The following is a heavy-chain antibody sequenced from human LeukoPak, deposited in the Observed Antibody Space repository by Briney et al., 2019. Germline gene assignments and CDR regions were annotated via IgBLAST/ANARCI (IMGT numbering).Heavy chain of an antibody. CDR2: IYYRGRT. Sequence: PSETLSLTCNVSGASISSSTYHWGWIRQPPGKGLEWIASIYYRGRTYYNPSLKSRVTISVDTSKNQFSLKLNSVTAADTAVYYCARDGTYLDFWSGPPRYRENNYFDPWGQGTLVTVSS. CDR3: ARDGTYLDFWSGPPRYRENNYFDP. CDR1: GASISSSTYH. J-gene: IGHJ5*02. D-gene: IGHD3-3*01. V-gene: IGHV4-39*07.